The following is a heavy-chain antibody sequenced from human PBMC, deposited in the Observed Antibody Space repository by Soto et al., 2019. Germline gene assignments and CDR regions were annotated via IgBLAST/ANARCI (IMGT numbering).Heavy chain of an antibody. Sequence: QVQLVESGGGVVQPGRSLRLSCAASGFTFSSYGMHWVRQAPGKGLEWVAVIWYDGSNKYYADSVKGRFTLSRDNSKNTLYMRMNSLRAEDTAVYYCARGRDERGVLDYWGQGTLVTVSS. D-gene: IGHD1-1*01. CDR3: ARGRDERGVLDY. CDR1: GFTFSSYG. CDR2: IWYDGSNK. J-gene: IGHJ4*02. V-gene: IGHV3-33*01.